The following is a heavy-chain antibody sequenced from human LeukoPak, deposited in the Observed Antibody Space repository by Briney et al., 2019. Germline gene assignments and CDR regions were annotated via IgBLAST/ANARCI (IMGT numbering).Heavy chain of an antibody. Sequence: PGGSLRLSCAASGFTFSSYGMHWVRQAPGKGLEWVAVISYDGSNKYYADSVKGRFTISRDNSKNTLYLQMNSLRAEDTAVYYCAKGETGTDSPLPYWGQGTLVTVSS. D-gene: IGHD1-1*01. CDR1: GFTFSSYG. CDR3: AKGETGTDSPLPY. CDR2: ISYDGSNK. V-gene: IGHV3-30*18. J-gene: IGHJ4*02.